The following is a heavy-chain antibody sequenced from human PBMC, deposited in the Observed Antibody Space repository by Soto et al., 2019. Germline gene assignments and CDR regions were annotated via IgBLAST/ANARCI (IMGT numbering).Heavy chain of an antibody. CDR1: GFTFSSYA. V-gene: IGHV3-30-3*01. J-gene: IGHJ5*02. CDR3: AREGFGELLWGCFDP. CDR2: ISYDGSNI. Sequence: QVQLVESGGGVVQPGRSLRLSCAASGFTFSSYAMHWVRQAPGKGLEWVVVISYDGSNIYYADSVKGRFTIYRDNSKNTVYLQMNSLRAEDMAVYYCAREGFGELLWGCFDPWGQGTLVTVSS. D-gene: IGHD3-10*01.